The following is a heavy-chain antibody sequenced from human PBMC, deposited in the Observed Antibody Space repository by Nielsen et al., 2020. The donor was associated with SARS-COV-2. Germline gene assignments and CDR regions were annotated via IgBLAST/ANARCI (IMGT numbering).Heavy chain of an antibody. CDR2: IYYSGST. J-gene: IGHJ6*02. CDR1: GGSISSYY. CDR3: ASRWFGESSPIYGMDV. V-gene: IGHV4-59*01. Sequence: SETLSLTCTVSGGSISSYYWSWIRQPPGKGLEWIGYIYYSGSTNYNPSLKSRVTISVDTSKNQFSLKLSSVTAAETAVYYCASRWFGESSPIYGMDVWGQGTTVTVSS. D-gene: IGHD3-10*01.